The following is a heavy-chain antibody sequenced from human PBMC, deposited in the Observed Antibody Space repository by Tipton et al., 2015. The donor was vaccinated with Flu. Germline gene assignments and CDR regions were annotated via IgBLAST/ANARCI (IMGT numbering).Heavy chain of an antibody. CDR1: GGSISSGSYY. CDR2: IYHSGST. Sequence: TLSLTCTVSGGSISSGSYYWSWIRQPPGKGLEWIGSIYHSGSTYYNPSLKSRVTISVDTSKNQFPLKLSSVTAADTAVYYCARQLSVGATSGFDYWGQGTLVTVSS. D-gene: IGHD1-26*01. CDR3: ARQLSVGATSGFDY. V-gene: IGHV4-39*06. J-gene: IGHJ4*02.